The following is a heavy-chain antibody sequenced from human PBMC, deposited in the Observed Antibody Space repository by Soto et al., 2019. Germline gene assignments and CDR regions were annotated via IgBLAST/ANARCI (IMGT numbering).Heavy chain of an antibody. CDR3: AKGTGSSWTFDY. J-gene: IGHJ4*02. CDR1: GFTFSSYG. D-gene: IGHD6-13*01. Sequence: QVQLVESGGGVVQPGRSLRLSCAASGFTFSSYGMHWVRQAPGKGLEWVAVISYDGSNKYYADSVKGRFTISRDNSKNTLYLQMNSLRAEDTGVYYCAKGTGSSWTFDYWGQGTLVTVSS. V-gene: IGHV3-30*18. CDR2: ISYDGSNK.